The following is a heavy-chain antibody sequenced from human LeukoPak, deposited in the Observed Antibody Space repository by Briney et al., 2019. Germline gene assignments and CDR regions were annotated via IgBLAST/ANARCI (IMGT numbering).Heavy chain of an antibody. CDR2: IYYSGST. V-gene: IGHV4-59*08. D-gene: IGHD3-22*01. J-gene: IGHJ4*02. CDR3: ARTTRYYDSSGCFDF. Sequence: KSSESLSLTRTVSGGSISSYYWSWIRQPPGKGLEWIAYIYYSGSTNYNPSLKSRVTISVDTSKNQFSLKLSSVTAADTAVYYCARTTRYYDSSGCFDFWGQGTLVTVSS. CDR1: GGSISSYY.